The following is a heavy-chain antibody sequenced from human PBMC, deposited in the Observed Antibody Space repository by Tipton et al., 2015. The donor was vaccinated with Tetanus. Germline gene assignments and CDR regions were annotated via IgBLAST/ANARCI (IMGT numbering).Heavy chain of an antibody. V-gene: IGHV5-51*01. CDR3: ARHGSIGARQNRFDA. CDR1: GYIFTNYW. Sequence: QSGAEVKKPGESLKISRKASGYIFTNYWIAWVRQMPGKGLEYMGIIFPSDSETRYNPTFRGQVTMSVDKATNTAYLQWSSLVASDRAVYYCARHGSIGARQNRFDAWGQGTPVTVSS. J-gene: IGHJ5*02. D-gene: IGHD6-6*01. CDR2: IFPSDSET.